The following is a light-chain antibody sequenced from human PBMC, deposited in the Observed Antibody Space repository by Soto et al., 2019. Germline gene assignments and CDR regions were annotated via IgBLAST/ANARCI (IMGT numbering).Light chain of an antibody. CDR3: QQYGSSPPYT. Sequence: EIVLTQSPGTLSLSPGERATLSCRASQSVSSSYLAWSQQKPGQAPRLLIYGASSRATGIPDRFSGSGSGTDFTLTISRLEPEYFAVYSCQQYGSSPPYTFGQGTKLEIK. CDR2: GAS. J-gene: IGKJ2*01. V-gene: IGKV3-20*01. CDR1: QSVSSSY.